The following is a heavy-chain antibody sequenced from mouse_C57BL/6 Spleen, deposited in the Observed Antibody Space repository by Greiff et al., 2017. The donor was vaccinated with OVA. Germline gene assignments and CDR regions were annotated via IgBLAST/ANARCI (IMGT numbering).Heavy chain of an antibody. J-gene: IGHJ3*01. Sequence: QVQLQQPGAELVMPGASVKLSCKASGYTFTSYWMHWVKQRPGQGLEWIGEIDPSDSYTNYNQKFKGKSTLTVDKSSSTAYMQLSSLTSDDSAVYYCAREGASSYGSSRGFAYWGQGTLVTVSA. CDR2: IDPSDSYT. V-gene: IGHV1-69*01. D-gene: IGHD1-1*01. CDR1: GYTFTSYW. CDR3: AREGASSYGSSRGFAY.